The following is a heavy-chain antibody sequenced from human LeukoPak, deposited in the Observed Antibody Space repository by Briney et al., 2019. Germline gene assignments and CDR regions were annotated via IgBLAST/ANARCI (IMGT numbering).Heavy chain of an antibody. CDR3: ARALRYFDWLSTSPEYNWFDP. J-gene: IGHJ5*02. Sequence: GGSLRLSCAASGFTFSSYSMNWVRQAPGKGLEWVSYISSSSSTIYYADSVKGRFTISRDNAKNSLYLQMNSLRAEDTAVYYCARALRYFDWLSTSPEYNWFDPWGQGTLVTISS. D-gene: IGHD3-9*01. CDR1: GFTFSSYS. V-gene: IGHV3-48*01. CDR2: ISSSSSTI.